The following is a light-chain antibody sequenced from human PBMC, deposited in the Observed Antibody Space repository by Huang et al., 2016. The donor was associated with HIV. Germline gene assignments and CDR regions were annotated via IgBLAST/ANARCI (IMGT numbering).Light chain of an antibody. CDR2: WES. J-gene: IGKJ1*01. Sequence: DIVVTQSPGSLALSLGERVAINCTSSQSFFHSSNNKNYLSWYQLKPGQSPQLLIDWESTREFGVPDRFRGTGSGTDFTLTITSLQAEDVAVYYCHQYYSSPQTFGQGTKVEV. CDR1: QSFFHSSNNKNY. CDR3: HQYYSSPQT. V-gene: IGKV4-1*01.